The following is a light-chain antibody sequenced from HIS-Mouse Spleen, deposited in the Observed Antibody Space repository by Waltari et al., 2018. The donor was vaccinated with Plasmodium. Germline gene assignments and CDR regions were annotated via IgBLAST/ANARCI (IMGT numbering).Light chain of an antibody. J-gene: IGLJ3*02. Sequence: QPVLTQPPSPSASPGESARLTCTFPSDINVGSYHLNWSQQNPGSPPRYLLYYYSDSDKGQGSGVPSRFSGSKDASANTGILLISGLQSEDEADYYCMIWPSNASGVFGGGTKLTVL. CDR1: SDINVGSYH. CDR2: YYSDSDK. V-gene: IGLV5-37*01. CDR3: MIWPSNASGV.